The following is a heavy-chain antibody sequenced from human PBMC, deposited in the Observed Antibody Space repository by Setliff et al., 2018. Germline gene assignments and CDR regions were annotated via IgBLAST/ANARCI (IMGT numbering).Heavy chain of an antibody. CDR2: IYIGGSA. CDR3: AREQWLDPPGYYYMDV. V-gene: IGHV4-4*07. CDR1: GGSISSYY. Sequence: SLTCTVSGGSISSYYWSWIRQPAGKGLEWIGHIYIGGSANYNPSLKSRVTMSIDTSKNQSSLKLNSVTAADMAVYYCAREQWLDPPGYYYMDVWAKGTTVTVSS. J-gene: IGHJ6*03. D-gene: IGHD6-19*01.